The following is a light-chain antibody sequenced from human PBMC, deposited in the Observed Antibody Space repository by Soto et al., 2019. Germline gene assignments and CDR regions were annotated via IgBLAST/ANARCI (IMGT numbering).Light chain of an antibody. Sequence: QSLLTQPPSLSGAPGQRVTISCTGNNSNLGAGYDVHWYQQLPGAAPKLVIFGNRNRPSGVPERFSGSKSGTSASLAITGLQAEDEADYYCQAYDYSLTAFVFGGGTKVTVL. V-gene: IGLV1-40*01. CDR2: GNR. CDR3: QAYDYSLTAFV. J-gene: IGLJ3*02. CDR1: NSNLGAGYD.